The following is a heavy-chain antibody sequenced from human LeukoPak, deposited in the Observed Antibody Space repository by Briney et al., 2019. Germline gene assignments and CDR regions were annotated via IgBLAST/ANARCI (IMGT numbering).Heavy chain of an antibody. V-gene: IGHV3-9*01. CDR2: ISWNSGST. J-gene: IGHJ6*03. CDR1: GFTFDDYA. Sequence: GGSLRLSCAASGFTFDDYAMHWVRQAPGKGLEWVSGISWNSGSTGYADSVKGRFTISRDNAKNSLYLQMNSLRAEDTALYYCAKEYSSSSPNYYYYMDVWGKGTTVTVSS. D-gene: IGHD6-6*01. CDR3: AKEYSSSSPNYYYYMDV.